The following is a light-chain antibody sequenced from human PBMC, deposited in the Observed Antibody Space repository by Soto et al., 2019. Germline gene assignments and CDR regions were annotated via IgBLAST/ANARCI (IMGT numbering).Light chain of an antibody. J-gene: IGKJ4*01. V-gene: IGKV2-30*02. CDR1: QGLVHSDGNTY. CDR2: EVS. CDR3: MQGSPGPLP. Sequence: DAVLTQSPLSLPVTLGQPASISCRSSQGLVHSDGNTYLTWFQQRPGQSPRRLLFEVSKRHSGVPDRFSGSGSGPDFPLKIGRLKPRDLGFYYCMQGSPGPLPFGGGTKVRSN.